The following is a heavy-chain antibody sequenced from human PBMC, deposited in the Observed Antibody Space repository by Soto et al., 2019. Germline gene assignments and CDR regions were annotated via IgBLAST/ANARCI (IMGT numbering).Heavy chain of an antibody. Sequence: EVQLLESGGGLVQPGGSLRLSCAASGFTFSSYAMSWVRQAPGKGLEWVSAISGSGGSTYYADSVKGQFTISRENSKNTLYLQMNSLRAEDTAVYYCAKDSSSWDYRGGGGYFQHWGQGTLVTVSS. J-gene: IGHJ1*01. D-gene: IGHD6-13*01. V-gene: IGHV3-23*01. CDR3: AKDSSSWDYRGGGGYFQH. CDR1: GFTFSSYA. CDR2: ISGSGGST.